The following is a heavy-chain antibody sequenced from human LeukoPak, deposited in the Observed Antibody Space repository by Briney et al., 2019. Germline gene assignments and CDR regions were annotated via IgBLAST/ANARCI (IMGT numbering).Heavy chain of an antibody. J-gene: IGHJ4*02. CDR1: GYSVINGYY. V-gene: IGHV4-38-2*02. Sequence: PSETLSLTCTVSGYSVINGYYWGWIRQPPGKGLEWVASVYHSGSTNYSPPLKGRVTISLDTSKNQLSLKLTSVTAADTAAYYCARGNNGYDVWGQGNLVTVSS. CDR3: ARGNNGYDV. D-gene: IGHD5-12*01. CDR2: VYHSGST.